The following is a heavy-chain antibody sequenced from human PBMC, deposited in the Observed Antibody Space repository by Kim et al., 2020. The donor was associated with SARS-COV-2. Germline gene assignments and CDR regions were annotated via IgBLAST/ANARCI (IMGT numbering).Heavy chain of an antibody. V-gene: IGHV3-23*01. CDR1: GFTFSSYA. Sequence: GGSLRLSCAASGFTFSSYAMSWVRQAPGKGLEWVSAISGSGGSTYYADSVKGRFTISRDNSKNTLYLQMNSLRAEDTAVYYCAKDPGVTIFGVVIIPVGGGDVWGQGTTHTVS. CDR2: ISGSGGST. CDR3: AKDPGVTIFGVVIIPVGGGDV. J-gene: IGHJ6*02. D-gene: IGHD3-3*01.